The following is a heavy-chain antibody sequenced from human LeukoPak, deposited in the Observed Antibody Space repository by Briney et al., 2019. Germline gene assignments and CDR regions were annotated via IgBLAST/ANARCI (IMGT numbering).Heavy chain of an antibody. V-gene: IGHV1-18*01. D-gene: IGHD1-1*01. CDR1: GYTFTSYG. CDR3: AREGNWNDPWPYYYYYMDV. J-gene: IGHJ6*03. Sequence: ASVKVSCKASGYTFTSYGISWVRQAPGQGLEWMGCIIAYNGNTNYAQKLQGRVTMTTDTFPSTAYMWLRSMRADDTAVYYCAREGNWNDPWPYYYYYMDVWGKGTTVTISS. CDR2: IIAYNGNT.